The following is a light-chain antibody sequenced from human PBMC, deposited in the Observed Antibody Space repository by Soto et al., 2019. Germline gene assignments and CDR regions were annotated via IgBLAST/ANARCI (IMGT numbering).Light chain of an antibody. CDR3: SSYTITSPYV. CDR1: SSDVGGYNY. V-gene: IGLV2-14*01. J-gene: IGLJ1*01. Sequence: QSALTQPASVSGSPGQSITISCTGTSSDVGGYNYVSWYQHHPGKAPKLMIYEVSDRPSGVSNRFSGSKSGNTASLTISGLQAEDEADYYCSSYTITSPYVFGTGTKVTVL. CDR2: EVS.